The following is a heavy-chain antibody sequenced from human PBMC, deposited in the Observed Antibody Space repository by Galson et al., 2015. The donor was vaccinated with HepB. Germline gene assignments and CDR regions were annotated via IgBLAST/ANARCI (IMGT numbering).Heavy chain of an antibody. D-gene: IGHD6-19*01. CDR1: GFTFSSYS. J-gene: IGHJ4*02. CDR2: ISGSSSYI. Sequence: SLRLSCAASGFTFSSYSMNWVRQAPGKGLEWVSSISGSSSYIYYADSVKGRFTISRDNAKNSLYLQMNSLRAEDTAVYYCARGKGGSGWSHFDYWGQGTLVTVSS. CDR3: ARGKGGSGWSHFDY. V-gene: IGHV3-21*01.